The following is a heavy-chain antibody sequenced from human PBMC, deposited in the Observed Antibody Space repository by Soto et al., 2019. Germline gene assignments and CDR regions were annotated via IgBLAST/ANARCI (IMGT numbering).Heavy chain of an antibody. J-gene: IGHJ6*02. CDR1: GGTFSRYA. Sequence: QVQLVQSGAEVKKPGSSVKVSCKASGGTFSRYAISWVRQAPGQGLEWMGGIIPIFGTANYAQKFQGRVTITSDKSTSTAYMDLRSLRSEDTAVYDWASLVLLPPYDYDYGRDVWGRGTTVTVSS. D-gene: IGHD5-18*01. CDR2: IIPIFGTA. V-gene: IGHV1-69*06. CDR3: ASLVLLPPYDYDYGRDV.